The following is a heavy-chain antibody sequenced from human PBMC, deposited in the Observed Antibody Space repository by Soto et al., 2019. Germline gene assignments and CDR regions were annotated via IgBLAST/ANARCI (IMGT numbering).Heavy chain of an antibody. CDR3: ESGTYRSGRNY. CDR1: EFTFSSYN. CDR2: ISDSGGTR. Sequence: VQLVESGGGLVQPGGSLRLSCTTSEFTFSSYNMNWVRQAPGKGLEWVSFISDSGGTRHYADAVKGRFTISRDNAQNALYLQMTRLRVEDTAVYHCESGTYRSGRNYWGQGNLVTVSS. D-gene: IGHD6-19*01. V-gene: IGHV3-48*01. J-gene: IGHJ4*02.